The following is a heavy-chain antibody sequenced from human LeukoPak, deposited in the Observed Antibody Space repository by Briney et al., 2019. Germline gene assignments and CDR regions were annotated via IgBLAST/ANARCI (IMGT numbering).Heavy chain of an antibody. CDR1: GFTFSSYG. D-gene: IGHD2/OR15-2a*01. CDR2: ISSINTI. Sequence: GGSLRLSCAASGFTFSSYGMNWVRQPPGKGLEWVSYISSINTIYYADSVKGRFTISRDNGKNSLYLQMNNLRAEDTAVYYCARVIENAWGQGTLVTVSS. V-gene: IGHV3-48*01. J-gene: IGHJ5*02. CDR3: ARVIENA.